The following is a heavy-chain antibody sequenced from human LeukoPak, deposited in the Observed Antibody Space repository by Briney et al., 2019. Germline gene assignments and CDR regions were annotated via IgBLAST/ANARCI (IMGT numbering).Heavy chain of an antibody. Sequence: ASVKVSCKASGYTFTDYYIHWVRQAPGQGLEWMGWINPNSGGTKYAQKFQGKVTMTTDTSISTAYMEMSRLTSDDTAVYYCARDAHNGYEFHEWFDPWGQGALVTASS. CDR2: INPNSGGT. V-gene: IGHV1-2*02. CDR3: ARDAHNGYEFHEWFDP. J-gene: IGHJ5*02. CDR1: GYTFTDYY. D-gene: IGHD5-12*01.